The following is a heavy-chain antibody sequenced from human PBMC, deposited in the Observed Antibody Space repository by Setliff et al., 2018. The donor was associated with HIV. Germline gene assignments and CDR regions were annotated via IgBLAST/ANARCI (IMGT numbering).Heavy chain of an antibody. D-gene: IGHD2-21*01. CDR1: GFTFTNYY. V-gene: IGHV3-11*04. CDR3: ATDPRRLSY. Sequence: GSLRLSCAASGFTFTNYYMSWIRQAPGKGLELLSYISVSGTDIKCADSVKGRFTISRDNAKNSLYLQMNSLRAEDTAVYYCATDPRRLSYWGQGTLVTVS. CDR2: ISVSGTDI. J-gene: IGHJ4*02.